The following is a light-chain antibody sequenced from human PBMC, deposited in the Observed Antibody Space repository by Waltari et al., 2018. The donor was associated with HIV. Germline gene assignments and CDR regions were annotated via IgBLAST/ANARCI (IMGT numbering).Light chain of an antibody. V-gene: IGLV1-47*01. Sequence: SVLTQPPSASGTPGQKFTISCSGSSPNIGITSVFWYQQLPGAAPKLLISTDTQRPSGVPDRFSGSKSGTSASLAISGLRSEDEAVYSCATWDDSLNGVLFGGGTNLNVL. J-gene: IGLJ2*01. CDR3: ATWDDSLNGVL. CDR2: TDT. CDR1: SPNIGITS.